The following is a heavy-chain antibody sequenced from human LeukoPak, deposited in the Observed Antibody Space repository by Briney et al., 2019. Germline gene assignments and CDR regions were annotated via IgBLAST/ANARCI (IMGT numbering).Heavy chain of an antibody. CDR2: INYSGST. CDR3: ARQPMTVTTRYYYYYYMDV. V-gene: IGHV4-39*01. Sequence: PSETLSLTCTVSGGSISSSSYYWGWIRQPPGKGLEWIGSINYSGSTYYNPSLKSRVTISVDTSKNQFSLKLSSVTAADTAAYYCARQPMTVTTRYYYYYYMDVWGKGTTVTVSS. CDR1: GGSISSSSYY. J-gene: IGHJ6*03. D-gene: IGHD4-11*01.